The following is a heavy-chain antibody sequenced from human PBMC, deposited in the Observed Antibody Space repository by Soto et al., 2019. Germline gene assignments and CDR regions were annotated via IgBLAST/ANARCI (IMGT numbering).Heavy chain of an antibody. CDR3: ARHPRLAYCGGDCYSGWFDP. Sequence: GESLKISRNGSWCSFTIYWIGWVRQVPGKGLEWMGIIYPGDSDTRYSPSFQGQVTISADKSISTAYLQWSSPKASDTAMYYCARHPRLAYCGGDCYSGWFDPWGQGTLVTVSS. CDR2: IYPGDSDT. V-gene: IGHV5-51*01. D-gene: IGHD2-21*02. CDR1: WCSFTIYW. J-gene: IGHJ5*02.